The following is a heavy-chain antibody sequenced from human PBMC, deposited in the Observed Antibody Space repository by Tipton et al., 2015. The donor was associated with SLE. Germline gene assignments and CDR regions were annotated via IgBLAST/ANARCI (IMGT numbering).Heavy chain of an antibody. CDR3: ASPAHSSSWYDAFDI. CDR2: IYYSGST. V-gene: IGHV4-39*01. CDR1: GGSISSSGYY. Sequence: TLSLTCTVSGGSISSSGYYWGWIRQPPGKGLEWIGSIYYSGSTYYNPSLKSRVTISIDTSKNQFSLNLSSVTAADTAVYYCASPAHSSSWYDAFDIWGQGTMVTVSS. J-gene: IGHJ3*02. D-gene: IGHD6-13*01.